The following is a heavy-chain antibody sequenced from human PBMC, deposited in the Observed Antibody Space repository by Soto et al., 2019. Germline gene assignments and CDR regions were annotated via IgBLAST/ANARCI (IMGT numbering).Heavy chain of an antibody. CDR2: INAGNGNT. D-gene: IGHD6-19*01. CDR1: GYTFTSYA. V-gene: IGHV1-3*01. CDR3: ARVVEQWLAPYFDY. J-gene: IGHJ4*02. Sequence: ASVKVSFKASGYTFTSYAMHWVRQAPGQRLEWMGWINAGNGNTKYSQKFQGRVTITRDTSASTAYMELSSLRSEDTAVYYCARVVEQWLAPYFDYWGQGTLVTVSS.